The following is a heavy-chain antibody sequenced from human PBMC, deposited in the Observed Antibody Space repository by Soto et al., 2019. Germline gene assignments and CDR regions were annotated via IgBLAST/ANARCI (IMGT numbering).Heavy chain of an antibody. V-gene: IGHV1-18*01. D-gene: IGHD2-2*01. CDR1: GYTFTSYG. CDR2: ISAYNGNT. CDR3: ARDPYCSSTSCHPPFDY. J-gene: IGHJ4*02. Sequence: ASVKVSCKASGYTFTSYGISWVRQAPGQGLEWMGWISAYNGNTNYAQKLQGRVTMTTDTSTSTAYMELRSLRSDDTAVYYCARDPYCSSTSCHPPFDYWAREPWSPSPQ.